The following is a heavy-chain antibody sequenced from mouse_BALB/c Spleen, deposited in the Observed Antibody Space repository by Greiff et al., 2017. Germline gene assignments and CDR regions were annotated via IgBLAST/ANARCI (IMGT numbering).Heavy chain of an antibody. D-gene: IGHD2-14*01. J-gene: IGHJ3*01. Sequence: DVQLQESGPGLVKPSQSLSLTCTVTGYSITSDYAWNWIRQFPGNKLEWMGYISYSGSTSYNPSLKSRISITRDTSKNQFFLQLNSVTTEDTATYYCAREGYDDGFAYWGQGTLVTVSA. CDR1: GYSITSDYA. CDR3: AREGYDDGFAY. CDR2: ISYSGST. V-gene: IGHV3-2*02.